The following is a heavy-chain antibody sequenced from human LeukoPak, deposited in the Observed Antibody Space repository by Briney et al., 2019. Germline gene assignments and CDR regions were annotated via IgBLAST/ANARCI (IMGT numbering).Heavy chain of an antibody. CDR1: GGSISSYY. CDR3: ARGGAYYDILTGYRNYYYYMDV. CDR2: IYYSGST. J-gene: IGHJ6*03. D-gene: IGHD3-9*01. Sequence: ETLSLTCAVSGGSISSYYWSWIRQPPGKGLEWIGYIYYSGSTNYNPSLKSRVTISVDRSKNQFSLKLSSVTAADTAVYYCARGGAYYDILTGYRNYYYYMDVWGKGTTVTISS. V-gene: IGHV4-59*01.